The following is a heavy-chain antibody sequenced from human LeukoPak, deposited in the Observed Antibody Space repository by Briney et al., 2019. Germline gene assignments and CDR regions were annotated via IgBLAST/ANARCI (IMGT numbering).Heavy chain of an antibody. J-gene: IGHJ6*03. D-gene: IGHD2-8*01. CDR3: ASANGVWSRNYYYYMDV. V-gene: IGHV1-69*05. CDR2: IIPIFGTA. CDR1: GGTFSSYA. Sequence: GASVKVSCKASGGTFSSYAISWVRQAPGQGLEWMGGIIPIFGTANYAQKFQRRVTITTDESTSTAYMELSSLRSEDTAVYYCASANGVWSRNYYYYMDVWGKGTTVTVSS.